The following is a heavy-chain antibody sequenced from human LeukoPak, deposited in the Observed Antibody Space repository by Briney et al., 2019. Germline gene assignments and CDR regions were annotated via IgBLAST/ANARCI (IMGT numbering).Heavy chain of an antibody. CDR1: GYSFSNYW. V-gene: IGHV5-51*01. CDR2: IYPGDSDT. J-gene: IGHJ4*02. CDR3: ARRGYSSSWYSDY. Sequence: GESLKISFKGSGYSFSNYWIGWVRQMPGKGLEWMGIIYPGDSDTRYSPSFQGQVTISADKSISTAYLQWSSLEASDTAIYYCARRGYSSSWYSDYWGQGTLVTVSS. D-gene: IGHD6-13*01.